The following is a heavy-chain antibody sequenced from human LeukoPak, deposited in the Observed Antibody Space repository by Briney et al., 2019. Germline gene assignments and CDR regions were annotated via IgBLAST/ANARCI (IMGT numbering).Heavy chain of an antibody. CDR3: ARVPHDSSGYNY. J-gene: IGHJ4*02. V-gene: IGHV4-34*01. CDR1: GGSFSGYY. D-gene: IGHD3-22*01. CDR2: INHSGST. Sequence: KPSETLSLTCAVYGGSFSGYYWSWIRQPPGKGLEWIGEINHSGSTNYNPSLKSRVTISVDTSKNQFSLKLSSVTAAGTAVYYCARVPHDSSGYNYWGQGTLVTVSS.